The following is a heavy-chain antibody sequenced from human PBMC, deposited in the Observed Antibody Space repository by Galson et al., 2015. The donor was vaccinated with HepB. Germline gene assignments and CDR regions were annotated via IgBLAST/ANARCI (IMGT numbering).Heavy chain of an antibody. CDR1: GGTFSSYA. V-gene: IGHV1-69*06. CDR2: IIPIFGTA. Sequence: SVKVSCKASGGTFSSYAISWVRQAPGQGLEWMGGIIPIFGTANYAQKFQGRVTITADKSTSTAYMELSSLRSEDTAVYYCARGPQLVRLSWFDPWGQGTLVTVSS. CDR3: ARGPQLVRLSWFDP. J-gene: IGHJ5*02. D-gene: IGHD6-13*01.